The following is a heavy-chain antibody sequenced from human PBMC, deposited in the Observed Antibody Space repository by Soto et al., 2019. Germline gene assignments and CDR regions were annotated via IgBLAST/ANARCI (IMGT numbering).Heavy chain of an antibody. D-gene: IGHD1-26*01. CDR2: IYYSGST. CDR3: ARNSGSLYYFDY. V-gene: IGHV4-39*01. J-gene: IGHJ4*02. Sequence: SETLSLTCTVSGGSISSSSYYWGWIRQPPGKGLEWIGSIYYSGSTYYNPSLKSRVTISVDTSKNQFSLKLSSVTAADTAVYYCARNSGSLYYFDYWGQGTLVTVSS. CDR1: GGSISSSSYY.